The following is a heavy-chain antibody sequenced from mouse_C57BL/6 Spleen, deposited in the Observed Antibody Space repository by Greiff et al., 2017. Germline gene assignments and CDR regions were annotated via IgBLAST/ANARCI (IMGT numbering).Heavy chain of an antibody. J-gene: IGHJ1*03. CDR2: ISDGGSYT. Sequence: EVKLVESGGGLVKPGGSLKLSCAASGFTFSSYAMSWVRQTPEKRLEWVATISDGGSYTYYPDNVKGRFTISRDNAKNNLYLQMSHLKAEDTAMYYCARGGYSSGYWYFDVWGTGTTVTVSS. CDR3: ARGGYSSGYWYFDV. V-gene: IGHV5-4*03. CDR1: GFTFSSYA. D-gene: IGHD1-1*01.